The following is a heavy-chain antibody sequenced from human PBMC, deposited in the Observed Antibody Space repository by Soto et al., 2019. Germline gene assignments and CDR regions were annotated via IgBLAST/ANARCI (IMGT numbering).Heavy chain of an antibody. Sequence: ASVKVSCKASGYTFTSYGISWVRQAPGQGLEWMGWISAYNGNTNYAQKLQGRVTMTTDTSTSTAYMELRSLRSDDTTVYYCARDRRSSPYYDILTGYYPFDYWGQGTRVTVSS. CDR3: ARDRRSSPYYDILTGYYPFDY. V-gene: IGHV1-18*01. CDR1: GYTFTSYG. CDR2: ISAYNGNT. J-gene: IGHJ4*02. D-gene: IGHD3-9*01.